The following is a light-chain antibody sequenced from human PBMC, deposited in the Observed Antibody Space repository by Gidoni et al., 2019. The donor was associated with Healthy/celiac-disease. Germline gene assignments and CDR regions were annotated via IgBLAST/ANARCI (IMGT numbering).Light chain of an antibody. Sequence: SYELTQQPSLSVSPGQTASITCPGDQLGDKYACWYQQKPGQSPVLVIYQDSKGPAGIPERFSGSNSGNTATLTISGTQAMDEADYYCQAWDSSTVVFGGGTKLTVL. CDR1: QLGDKY. CDR2: QDS. J-gene: IGLJ2*01. V-gene: IGLV3-1*01. CDR3: QAWDSSTVV.